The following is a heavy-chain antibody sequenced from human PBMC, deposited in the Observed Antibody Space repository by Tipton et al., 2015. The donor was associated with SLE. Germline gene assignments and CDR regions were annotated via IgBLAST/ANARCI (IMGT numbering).Heavy chain of an antibody. V-gene: IGHV3-23*01. CDR3: ARGGGFGESHIDY. CDR2: ISGSGGST. Sequence: SLRLSCAASGFTFSSYAMSWVRQAPGKGLEWVSAISGSGGSTYYADSVKGRFTISRDNSKNTLYLQMNSLRAEDTAVYYCARGGGFGESHIDYWGQGTLVTVSS. D-gene: IGHD3-10*01. J-gene: IGHJ4*02. CDR1: GFTFSSYA.